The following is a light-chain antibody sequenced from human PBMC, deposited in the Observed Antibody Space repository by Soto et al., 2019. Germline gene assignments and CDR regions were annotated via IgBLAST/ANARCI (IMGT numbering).Light chain of an antibody. CDR3: CSYGGYFWV. Sequence: QSALTQPTSVSGSPGQSITISCTGNHNDIGTYDYVSWYQQHPGRAPRLLIHGVTTRPSGISGRFSASKSGLTASLTISGLQAEDEADYYCCSYGGYFWVFGGGTKLTVL. CDR2: GVT. J-gene: IGLJ3*02. V-gene: IGLV2-14*03. CDR1: HNDIGTYDY.